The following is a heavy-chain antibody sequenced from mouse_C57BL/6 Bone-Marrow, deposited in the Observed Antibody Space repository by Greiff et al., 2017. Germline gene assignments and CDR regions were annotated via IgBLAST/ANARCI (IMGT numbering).Heavy chain of an antibody. J-gene: IGHJ2*01. D-gene: IGHD1-1*01. CDR1: GYTFTSYT. Sequence: QVQLKESGAELARPGASVKMSCKASGYTFTSYTMHWVKQRPGQGLEWIGYINPSSGYTKYNQKFKDKATLTADKSSSTDYIQLSSLTSIDSAVYYGTSSGGLLRGYFDYGGQGTTLTVSS. CDR2: INPSSGYT. CDR3: TSSGGLLRGYFDY. V-gene: IGHV1-4*01.